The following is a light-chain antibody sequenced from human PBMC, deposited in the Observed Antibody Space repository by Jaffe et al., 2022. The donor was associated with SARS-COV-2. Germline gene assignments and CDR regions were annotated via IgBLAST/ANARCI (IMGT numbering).Light chain of an antibody. CDR2: EVN. J-gene: IGLJ1*01. V-gene: IGLV2-8*01. CDR1: SSDVGGYNY. Sequence: QSALTQPPSASGSPGQSVTISCTGTSSDVGGYNYVSWYQQHPGKAPKLMIYEVNKRPSGVPDRFSGSKSGNTASLTVSGLQAEDEADYYCNSYAGSNNQVFGTGTKVTVL. CDR3: NSYAGSNNQV.